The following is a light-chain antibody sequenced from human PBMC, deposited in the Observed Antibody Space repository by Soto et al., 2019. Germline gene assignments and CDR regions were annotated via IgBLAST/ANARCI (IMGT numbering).Light chain of an antibody. CDR1: PSVSNS. J-gene: IGKJ4*01. CDR3: QSRNQWPPVT. Sequence: ESVLTQSPATLSLSPGERATLSCRASPSVSNSLAWYQHKPGQAPRLLIYDASNRATGVPTRFSGSGSGTDFTPPISGLAPEDFAVYYGQSRNQWPPVTSGGGPGLETK. CDR2: DAS. V-gene: IGKV3-11*01.